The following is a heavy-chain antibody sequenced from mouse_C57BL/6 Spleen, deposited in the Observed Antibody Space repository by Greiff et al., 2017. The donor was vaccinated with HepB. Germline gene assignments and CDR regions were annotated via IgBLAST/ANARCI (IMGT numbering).Heavy chain of an antibody. D-gene: IGHD2-5*01. J-gene: IGHJ3*01. V-gene: IGHV1-18*01. Sequence: EVQLKESGPELVKPGASVKIPCKASGYTFTDYNMDWVKQSHGKSLEWIGDINPNNGGTIYNQKFKGKATLTVDKSSSTAYMELRSLTSEDTAVYYCARRDYSNYVPYWGQGTLVTVSA. CDR1: GYTFTDYN. CDR3: ARRDYSNYVPY. CDR2: INPNNGGT.